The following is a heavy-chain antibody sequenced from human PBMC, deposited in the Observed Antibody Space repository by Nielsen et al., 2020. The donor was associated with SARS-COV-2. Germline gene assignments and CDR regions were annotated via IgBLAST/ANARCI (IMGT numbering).Heavy chain of an antibody. Sequence: GESLKISCAASGFTVSSNYMSWVRQAPGKGLEWVAVISYDGSNKYYADSVKGRFTISRDNSKNTLYLQMNSLRAEDTAVYYCAREQWLLRTDAFDIWGQGTMVTVSS. CDR2: ISYDGSNK. CDR3: AREQWLLRTDAFDI. J-gene: IGHJ3*02. D-gene: IGHD3-22*01. V-gene: IGHV3-30*03. CDR1: GFTVSSNY.